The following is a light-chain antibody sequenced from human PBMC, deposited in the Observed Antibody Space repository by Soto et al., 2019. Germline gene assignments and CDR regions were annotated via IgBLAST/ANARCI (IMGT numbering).Light chain of an antibody. Sequence: QSVLTQPASVSGSPGQSITISCTGTSSDVGGYNYVSWYQQHPGKAPKLMIYDVSNRPSGVSNRCSGSKSGNTASLTISGLQAEDEADYYCSSYTSSSTGFGGGTKLTVL. CDR2: DVS. J-gene: IGLJ2*01. CDR3: SSYTSSSTG. V-gene: IGLV2-14*01. CDR1: SSDVGGYNY.